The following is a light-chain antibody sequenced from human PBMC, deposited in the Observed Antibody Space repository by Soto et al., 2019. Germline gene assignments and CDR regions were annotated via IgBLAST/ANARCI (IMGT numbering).Light chain of an antibody. CDR1: HSISSW. J-gene: IGKJ3*01. Sequence: DIQMTQSPSTLSASVGDRVTITCRASHSISSWLAGYQQKPGKAPKLLIYDASSLESGVPSRFSGSGSGTAFTLTVSSLQPDDFATYYCQQYNSYSTSFGPGTKVDIK. V-gene: IGKV1-5*01. CDR2: DAS. CDR3: QQYNSYSTS.